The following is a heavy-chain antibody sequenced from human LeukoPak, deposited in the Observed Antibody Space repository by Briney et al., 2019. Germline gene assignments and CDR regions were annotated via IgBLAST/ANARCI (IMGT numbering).Heavy chain of an antibody. Sequence: RASVKVSCKASGYTFTSYYMHWVRQAPGQGLEWMGIINPSGGSTSYAQKFQGRVTMTRDTSTSTVYMELSSLRSEDTAVYYCARDPPIYGEFPARAFDIWGQGTMVTGSS. V-gene: IGHV1-46*01. CDR3: ARDPPIYGEFPARAFDI. CDR1: GYTFTSYY. D-gene: IGHD4-17*01. J-gene: IGHJ3*02. CDR2: INPSGGST.